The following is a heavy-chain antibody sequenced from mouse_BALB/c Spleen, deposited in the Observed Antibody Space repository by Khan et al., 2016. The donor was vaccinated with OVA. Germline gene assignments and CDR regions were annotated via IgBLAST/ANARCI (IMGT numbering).Heavy chain of an antibody. J-gene: IGHJ2*01. Sequence: EVKLLESGPGLVKPSQSLSLTCTVTGYSITSDYAWNWIRQFPGNKLEWMGFISYSGNTNYNPSLKSRISISRDTSENQFFLQLNSVTTEDTATYYCARVYGGDFDYWGQGTTRTVSS. CDR3: ARVYGGDFDY. CDR1: GYSITSDYA. CDR2: ISYSGNT. V-gene: IGHV3-2*02. D-gene: IGHD1-1*01.